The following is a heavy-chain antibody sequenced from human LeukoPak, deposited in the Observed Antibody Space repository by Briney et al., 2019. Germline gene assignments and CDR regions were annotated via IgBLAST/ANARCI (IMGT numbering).Heavy chain of an antibody. CDR2: ISNDATKK. J-gene: IGHJ4*02. CDR3: AKTRPLDSSSWSHGDY. V-gene: IGHV3-30*18. Sequence: GRSLTLSCAASGFTFSTYAMHWVRQAPGKGLEWVAVISNDATKKYYADSVKGRFTISRDNSKNTLYLQMNSLRAEDTAVYYCAKTRPLDSSSWSHGDYWGQGTLVTVSS. D-gene: IGHD6-13*01. CDR1: GFTFSTYA.